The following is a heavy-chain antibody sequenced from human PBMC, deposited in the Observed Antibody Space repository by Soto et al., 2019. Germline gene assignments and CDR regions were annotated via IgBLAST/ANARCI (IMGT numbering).Heavy chain of an antibody. V-gene: IGHV1-46*01. CDR2: INPSGGST. CDR3: ARGGVVGATPFYYYYYGMDV. J-gene: IGHJ6*02. Sequence: ASVKVSCKASGYTHTSYYMHWVRQAPGQGLEWMGIINPSGGSTSYAQKFQGRVTMTRDTSTSTVYMELSSLRSEDTAVYYCARGGVVGATPFYYYYYGMDVWGQGTTVTVSS. CDR1: GYTHTSYY. D-gene: IGHD1-26*01.